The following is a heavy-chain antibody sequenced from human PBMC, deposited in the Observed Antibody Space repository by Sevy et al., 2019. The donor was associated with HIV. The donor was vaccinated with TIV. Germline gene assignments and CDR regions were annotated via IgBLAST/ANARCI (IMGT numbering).Heavy chain of an antibody. V-gene: IGHV1-2*02. CDR1: GYTFIGHY. Sequence: ASVKVSCTCSGYTFIGHYLHWVRQAPGQGLEWMGWINPESGDTRYTEKFQGRVTMTRDTSISTAYMEVITLRSDDTAVYFCARVQRGGVPDYWGQGTLVTVSS. D-gene: IGHD3-10*01. CDR3: ARVQRGGVPDY. J-gene: IGHJ4*02. CDR2: INPESGDT.